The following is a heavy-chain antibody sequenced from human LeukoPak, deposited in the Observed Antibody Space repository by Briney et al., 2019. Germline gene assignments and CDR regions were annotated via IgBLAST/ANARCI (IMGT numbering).Heavy chain of an antibody. CDR3: AREGDTSGYFDY. Sequence: ASVKVSRKASGYTFTGYYMHWVRQAPGQELEWMGWLNPNSGGTNYAQKFQGRVTMTRDTSISTAYMELSRLRSDDTAVYYCAREGDTSGYFDYWGQGTLVTVSS. CDR2: LNPNSGGT. CDR1: GYTFTGYY. D-gene: IGHD3-22*01. J-gene: IGHJ4*02. V-gene: IGHV1-2*02.